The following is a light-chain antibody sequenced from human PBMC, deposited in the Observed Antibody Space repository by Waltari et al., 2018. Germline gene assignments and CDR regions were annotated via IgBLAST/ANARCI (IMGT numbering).Light chain of an antibody. Sequence: SVLTQSPSASGAPGQRVTISCSGSSSNIGSNPVNWYQQVPGTAPKLLIYTNNQLPSGVPDRFSGSKSGTSASLAITGLQSEDEAVYFCVAWDGNLNADVVFGEGTKLTVL. CDR2: TNN. CDR1: SSNIGSNP. CDR3: VAWDGNLNADVV. V-gene: IGLV1-44*01. J-gene: IGLJ2*01.